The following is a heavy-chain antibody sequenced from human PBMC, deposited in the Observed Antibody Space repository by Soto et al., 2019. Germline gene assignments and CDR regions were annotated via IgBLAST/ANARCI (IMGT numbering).Heavy chain of an antibody. V-gene: IGHV3-66*01. CDR2: IYSGGST. CDR1: GFTVSNNY. D-gene: IGHD3-22*01. J-gene: IGHJ4*02. Sequence: EVQLVESGGGLVQPGGSLRLSCAASGFTVSNNYMTWVRQAPGKGLEWVSVIYSGGSTYYADSVKGRFTLSRDNSKNTLYLQMNSLRVEDTAVYYCARGYDSSGFYYDYWGQGTLVTVSS. CDR3: ARGYDSSGFYYDY.